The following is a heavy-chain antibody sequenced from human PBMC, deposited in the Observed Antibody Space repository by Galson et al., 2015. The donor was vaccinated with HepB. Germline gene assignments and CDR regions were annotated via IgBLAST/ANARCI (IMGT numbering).Heavy chain of an antibody. CDR1: GYTFINYG. CDR2: ISAFNGNT. J-gene: IGHJ6*04. Sequence: SVKVSCKASGYTFINYGISWVRQAPGQGLEWMGWISAFNGNTHYAQKLQGRVTMTTDTSTSTAYMELRSLRSDDTAVYFCARFGATAESSLYFQMDVWGKVTTVTVSS. CDR3: ARFGATAESSLYFQMDV. D-gene: IGHD3-10*01. V-gene: IGHV1-18*01.